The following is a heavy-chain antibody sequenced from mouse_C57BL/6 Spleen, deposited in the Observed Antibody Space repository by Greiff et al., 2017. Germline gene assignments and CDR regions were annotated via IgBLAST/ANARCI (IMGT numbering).Heavy chain of an antibody. V-gene: IGHV1-81*01. D-gene: IGHD2-4*01. CDR3: ARSVHDYDVVPYAMDY. Sequence: QVQLQQSGAELARPGASVKLSCKASGYTFTSYGISWVKQRTGQGLEWIGEIYPRSGNTYYNEKFKGKATLTADKSSSTAYMELRSLTSEDSAVYFCARSVHDYDVVPYAMDYWGQGTSVTVSS. CDR2: IYPRSGNT. CDR1: GYTFTSYG. J-gene: IGHJ4*01.